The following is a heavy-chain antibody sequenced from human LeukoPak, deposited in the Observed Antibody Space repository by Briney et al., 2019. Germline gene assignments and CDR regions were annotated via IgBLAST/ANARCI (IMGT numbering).Heavy chain of an antibody. J-gene: IGHJ4*02. CDR1: GGTFSSYA. CDR3: ARGTSSSWYQPLI. Sequence: ASVKVSCKASGGTFSSYAISWVRQAPGQGLAWMGGIIPIFGTENYAQKFQGRVTITADESTSTAYMELSSLRSEDTAVYYCARGTSSSWYQPLIWGQGTLVTASS. V-gene: IGHV1-69*13. D-gene: IGHD6-13*01. CDR2: IIPIFGTE.